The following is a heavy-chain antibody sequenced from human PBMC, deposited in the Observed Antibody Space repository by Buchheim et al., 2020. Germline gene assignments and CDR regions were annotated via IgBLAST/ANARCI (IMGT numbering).Heavy chain of an antibody. Sequence: EVQLVESGGGLVKPGGSLRLSCAASGFTFSSYSMNWVRQAPGKGLEWVSSISSTSNYIYYADSMKGRFTNYRDNAKNSLYLQMSSLRAEDTAVYYCARADYIPASHFDYWGQGTL. V-gene: IGHV3-21*01. CDR1: GFTFSSYS. J-gene: IGHJ4*02. D-gene: IGHD4-11*01. CDR2: ISSTSNYI. CDR3: ARADYIPASHFDY.